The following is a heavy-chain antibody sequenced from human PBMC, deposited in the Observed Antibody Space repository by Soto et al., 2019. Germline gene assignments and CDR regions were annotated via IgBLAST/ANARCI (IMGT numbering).Heavy chain of an antibody. CDR3: SGCSGGACHQNYGIDV. D-gene: IGHD2-15*01. V-gene: IGHV3-21*01. CDR2: ISASTSHI. J-gene: IGHJ6*02. CDR1: GFTFSSCT. Sequence: EVHLVESGGGLVKPGGSLRLSCAVSGFTFSSCTMNWVRQAPGKGLEWVSSISASTSHIYYADSVKGRFTISRDNAKNTLFLQMNSLRAQDTAVYYCSGCSGGACHQNYGIDVGGQGTTVTVSS.